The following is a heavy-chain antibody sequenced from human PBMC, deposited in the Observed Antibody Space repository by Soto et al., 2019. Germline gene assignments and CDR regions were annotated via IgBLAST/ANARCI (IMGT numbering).Heavy chain of an antibody. Sequence: ASVKVSCKTSGYSFTSYAIHWVRQAPGQSLDWMGWINLSNDHTQYSQKFQGRVTISMDTSASTVYMELSSLRSEDTAVYYCARSIVVVTALDYWGQGTLVTAPQ. CDR1: GYSFTSYA. CDR2: INLSNDHT. J-gene: IGHJ4*02. D-gene: IGHD2-21*02. CDR3: ARSIVVVTALDY. V-gene: IGHV1-3*01.